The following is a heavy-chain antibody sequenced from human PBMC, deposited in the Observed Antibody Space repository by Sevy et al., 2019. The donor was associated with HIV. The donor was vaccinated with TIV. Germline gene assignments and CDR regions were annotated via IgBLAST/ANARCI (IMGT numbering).Heavy chain of an antibody. CDR1: GFTFRNYA. J-gene: IGHJ4*02. D-gene: IGHD3-22*01. Sequence: GGSLRLSCAASGFTFRNYAMNWVRQAPGKGLEWVSGISDTGGSGDKANYADSVKARFTISRYDSKNSLYLELKTLRAEDTAIYYCARKYDSSGYLDYWGQGTLVTVSS. CDR3: ARKYDSSGYLDY. V-gene: IGHV3-23*01. CDR2: ISDTGGSGDKA.